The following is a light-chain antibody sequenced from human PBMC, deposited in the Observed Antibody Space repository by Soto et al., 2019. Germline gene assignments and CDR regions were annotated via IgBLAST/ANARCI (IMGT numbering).Light chain of an antibody. J-gene: IGLJ2*01. CDR1: TGSIDSNY. V-gene: IGLV6-57*03. CDR2: EGD. Sequence: NFLLTQPHSVSESPGKTVTISCTRSTGSIDSNYVQWYQQRPGSAPTAVIYEGDKKPSGVPARFSGSIDSSSNSASLTISGLKTEYEADYFCQSYYSSVSAIFGGGTKLTVL. CDR3: QSYYSSVSAI.